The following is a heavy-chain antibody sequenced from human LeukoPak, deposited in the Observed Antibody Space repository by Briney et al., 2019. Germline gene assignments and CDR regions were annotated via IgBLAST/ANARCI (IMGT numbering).Heavy chain of an antibody. CDR3: ARGATVTTYHYYYMDV. V-gene: IGHV1-2*02. Sequence: ASVKVSCKASGYTFTGYYMHWVRQAPGQGLEWMGWINPNSGGTNYAQKFQGRVTMTRDTSISTPYMELSRLRSDDTAVYYCARGATVTTYHYYYMDVWGKGTTVTVSS. J-gene: IGHJ6*03. CDR1: GYTFTGYY. D-gene: IGHD4-11*01. CDR2: INPNSGGT.